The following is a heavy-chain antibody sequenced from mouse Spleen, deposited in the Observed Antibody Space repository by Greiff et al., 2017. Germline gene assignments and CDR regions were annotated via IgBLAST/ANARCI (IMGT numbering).Heavy chain of an antibody. CDR2: IDPENGDT. CDR1: GFNIKDDY. CDR3: TTRDSSGYEGGFAY. J-gene: IGHJ3*01. Sequence: VQLQQSGAELVRPGASVKLSCTASGFNIKDDYMHWVQQRPEQGLEWIGWIDPENGDTEYASKFQGKATITADTSSNTAYLQLSSLTSEDTAVYYCTTRDSSGYEGGFAYWGQGTLVTVSA. D-gene: IGHD3-2*01. V-gene: IGHV14-4*01.